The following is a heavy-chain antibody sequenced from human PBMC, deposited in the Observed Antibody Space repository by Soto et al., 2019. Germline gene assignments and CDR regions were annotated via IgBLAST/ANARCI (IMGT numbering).Heavy chain of an antibody. CDR2: TSGSGDSA. D-gene: IGHD6-19*01. Sequence: LRLSCVASGVTFSSYAMSWVRQAPGKGLEWVSGTSGSGDSAKYADSVRGRFTITRDNSKNTVYLQMNSLRAEDTAVYYCAKDPAWLVRYGMDVWGRGTTVTVSS. J-gene: IGHJ6*02. CDR3: AKDPAWLVRYGMDV. V-gene: IGHV3-23*01. CDR1: GVTFSSYA.